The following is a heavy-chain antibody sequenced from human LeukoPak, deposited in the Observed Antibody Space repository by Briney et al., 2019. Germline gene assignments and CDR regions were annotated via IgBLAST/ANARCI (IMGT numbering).Heavy chain of an antibody. J-gene: IGHJ4*02. CDR2: IYYSGST. Sequence: SETLSLTCTVSGGSISSSSYYWGWIRQPPGKGLEWIGSIYYSGSTHYNPSFKSRVTISVDTSKNQFSLKLSSVTAADTAVYYCATPGGSFDYWGQGTLVTVSS. CDR3: ATPGGSFDY. D-gene: IGHD2-15*01. CDR1: GGSISSSSYY. V-gene: IGHV4-39*01.